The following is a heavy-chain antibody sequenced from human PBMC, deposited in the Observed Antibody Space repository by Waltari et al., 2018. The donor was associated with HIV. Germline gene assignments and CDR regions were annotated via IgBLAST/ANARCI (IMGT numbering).Heavy chain of an antibody. Sequence: EVQLVESGGGLVQQGRSLRLSCTASGFPFGDYAMSWFRQARGKGLEWVGCIRSKAYGGTTEYAASVKGRFTISRDDSRSIAYLQMNSLQTEDTAVYYCTKGRMTTDYWGQGTLVTVSS. D-gene: IGHD4-17*01. J-gene: IGHJ4*02. CDR3: TKGRMTTDY. CDR2: IRSKAYGGTT. V-gene: IGHV3-49*03. CDR1: GFPFGDYA.